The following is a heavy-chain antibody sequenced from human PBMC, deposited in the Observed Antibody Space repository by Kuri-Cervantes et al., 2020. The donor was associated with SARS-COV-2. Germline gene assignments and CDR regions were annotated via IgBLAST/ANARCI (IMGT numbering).Heavy chain of an antibody. V-gene: IGHV4-59*01. CDR3: ARWQKYGSGSYSDASDI. Sequence: SETLSLTCTVSGGSISSYYWSWIRQPPGKGLEWIGYIYYSGSTNYNPSLKSRVTISVDTSKNQFSLKLSSVTAADTAVYYCARWQKYGSGSYSDASDIWGRGTMVTVSS. J-gene: IGHJ3*02. CDR2: IYYSGST. CDR1: GGSISSYY. D-gene: IGHD3-10*01.